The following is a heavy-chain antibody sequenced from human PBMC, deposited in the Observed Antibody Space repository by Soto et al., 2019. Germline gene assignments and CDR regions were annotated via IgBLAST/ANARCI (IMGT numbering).Heavy chain of an antibody. CDR2: IDPSDSYT. CDR1: GYSFTSYW. Sequence: GESLWISCKGSGYSFTSYWISWVRQMPGKGLEWMGRIDPSDSYTNYSPSFQGHVTISADKSISTAYLQWSSLKASDTAMYYCARHVDTALVTYYGMDVWGQGTTVTVSS. D-gene: IGHD5-18*01. J-gene: IGHJ6*02. CDR3: ARHVDTALVTYYGMDV. V-gene: IGHV5-10-1*01.